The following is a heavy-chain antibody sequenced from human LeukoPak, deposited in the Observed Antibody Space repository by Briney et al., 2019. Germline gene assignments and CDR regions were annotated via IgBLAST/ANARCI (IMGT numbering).Heavy chain of an antibody. CDR1: GFTFSSYG. V-gene: IGHV3-30*02. Sequence: GGSLRLSCAASGFTFSSYGMHWVRQAPGKGLEWVAFIRYDGSNKYYADSVKGRFTISRDNSKNTLYLQMNSLRAEDTAVYYCAKVGWWLAHFDYWGQGTLVTVSS. D-gene: IGHD6-19*01. J-gene: IGHJ4*02. CDR2: IRYDGSNK. CDR3: AKVGWWLAHFDY.